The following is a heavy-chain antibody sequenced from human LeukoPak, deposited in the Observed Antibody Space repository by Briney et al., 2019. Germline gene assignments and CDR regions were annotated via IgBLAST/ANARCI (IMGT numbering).Heavy chain of an antibody. J-gene: IGHJ4*02. D-gene: IGHD2-15*01. CDR2: IWYSGFT. V-gene: IGHV4-34*09. CDR3: ARWGVGYCSGGSCWTYYFDY. CDR1: GGSLSDYY. Sequence: SETLSLTCAVYGGSLSDYYWSWIRQPPGKGLEWIGYIWYSGFTYYNPSLKSRVTISVDTSKNQFSLKLSSVTAADTAVYYCARWGVGYCSGGSCWTYYFDYWGQGTLVTVSS.